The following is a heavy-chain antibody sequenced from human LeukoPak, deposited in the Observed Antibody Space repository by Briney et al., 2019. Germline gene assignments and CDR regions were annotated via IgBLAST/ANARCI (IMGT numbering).Heavy chain of an antibody. J-gene: IGHJ2*01. D-gene: IGHD3-22*01. V-gene: IGHV3-53*01. CDR1: GFTVSDNY. CDR3: AKTNRYDSRGHRSLFWFFDV. Sequence: GGSLRLSCAASGFTVSDNYMSWVRQAPGKRLEWVSVIYSGGGTYYADSVKGRFTISRDSSENTLFLQMNSLRADDTAVYYCAKTNRYDSRGHRSLFWFFDVWGRGTPVTVSS. CDR2: IYSGGGT.